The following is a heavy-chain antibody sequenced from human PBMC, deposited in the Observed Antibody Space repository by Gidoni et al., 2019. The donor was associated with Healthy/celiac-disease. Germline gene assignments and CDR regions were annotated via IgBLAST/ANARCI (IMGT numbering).Heavy chain of an antibody. V-gene: IGHV3-30*18. D-gene: IGHD6-6*01. CDR3: AKVAYSSSSTDFDY. Sequence: QVHLVEAGGGVVQPGRPLIRPCAASGFTLRSYGMHWARPALGKGLEWVAVISYDGSNKYYADSVKGRFTISRDKSKNTLYLQMNSLRAEDTAVYYCAKVAYSSSSTDFDYWGQGTLVTVSS. CDR2: ISYDGSNK. J-gene: IGHJ4*02. CDR1: GFTLRSYG.